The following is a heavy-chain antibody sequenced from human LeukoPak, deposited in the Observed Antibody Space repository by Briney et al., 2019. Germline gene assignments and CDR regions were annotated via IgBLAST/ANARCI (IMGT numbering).Heavy chain of an antibody. Sequence: ASVKVSCKTSGYTFSTYDINRVRQAAGQGLEWMGWMNPNSGNTGFGQKFQGRATITRDTSITTAYLELSSLRSEDTAVYYCARAIRYQLLSDYWGQGTLVTVSS. CDR1: GYTFSTYD. V-gene: IGHV1-8*03. D-gene: IGHD2-2*01. CDR3: ARAIRYQLLSDY. CDR2: MNPNSGNT. J-gene: IGHJ4*02.